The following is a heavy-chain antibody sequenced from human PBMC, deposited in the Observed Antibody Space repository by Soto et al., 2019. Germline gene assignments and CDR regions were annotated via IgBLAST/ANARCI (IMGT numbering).Heavy chain of an antibody. D-gene: IGHD2-21*02. J-gene: IGHJ4*02. CDR3: ARDRGDYGAY. CDR1: GFTFSSYA. CDR2: ISYDGSNK. V-gene: IGHV3-30-3*01. Sequence: PGGSLRLSCAASGFTFSSYAMHWVRQAPGKGLEWVAVISYDGSNKYYADSVKGRFTISRDNSKNTLYLQMNSLRAEDTAVYYCARDRGDYGAYWGQGTLVPVSS.